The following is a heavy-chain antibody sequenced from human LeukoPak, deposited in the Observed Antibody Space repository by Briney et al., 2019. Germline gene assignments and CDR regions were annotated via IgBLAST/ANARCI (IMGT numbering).Heavy chain of an antibody. V-gene: IGHV4-4*07. CDR2: LYTSGST. D-gene: IGHD6-13*01. J-gene: IGHJ5*02. Sequence: PSETLSLTCTVSGGSISSYYWSWIRQPAGKGLEWIGRLYTSGSTNYNPSLKSRVTMSVDTSKNQFSLKLSSVTAADTAVYYCARGRIRFVFGSRYWFDPWGQGTLVTVSS. CDR3: ARGRIRFVFGSRYWFDP. CDR1: GGSISSYY.